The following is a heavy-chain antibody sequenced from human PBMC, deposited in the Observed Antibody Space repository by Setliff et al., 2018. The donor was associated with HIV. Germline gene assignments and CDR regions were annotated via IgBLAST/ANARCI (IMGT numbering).Heavy chain of an antibody. CDR1: GGSFSGYF. Sequence: SETLSLTCAVYGGSFSGYFWSWIRQSPRKRLEWIGELNDSGSTNYNPSLKSRVTISVDTSKNQFSLRLSSVTAADTAVYYCASSSSWSTFDYWGQGILVTVSS. J-gene: IGHJ4*02. D-gene: IGHD6-13*01. CDR2: LNDSGST. CDR3: ASSSSWSTFDY. V-gene: IGHV4-34*01.